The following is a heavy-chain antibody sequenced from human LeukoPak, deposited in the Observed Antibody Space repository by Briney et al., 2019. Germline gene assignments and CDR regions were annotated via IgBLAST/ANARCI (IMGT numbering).Heavy chain of an antibody. CDR1: GYTFTVYY. Sequence: ASVKVSFKASGYTFTVYYIHWLRQAPGQGLEWMGWINPNSGGTNYAQNFQGRVTMTGDTSISTAYMELTRLRSDDTAVYYCARDPQLLVRGPFDFWGQGTLVTVSS. D-gene: IGHD6-13*01. V-gene: IGHV1-2*02. J-gene: IGHJ4*02. CDR3: ARDPQLLVRGPFDF. CDR2: INPNSGGT.